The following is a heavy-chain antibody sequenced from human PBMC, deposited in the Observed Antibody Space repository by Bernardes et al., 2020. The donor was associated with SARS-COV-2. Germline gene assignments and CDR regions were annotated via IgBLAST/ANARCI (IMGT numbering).Heavy chain of an antibody. CDR1: GGSFSGYY. V-gene: IGHV4-34*01. Sequence: SETLSLTCAVYGGSFSGYYWSWIRQPPGKGLEWIGEINHSGSTNYNPSLKSRVTISVDTSKNQFSLKLSSVTAADTAVYYCARGPPYGTIFGVVSWFDPWGQGTLVTVSS. D-gene: IGHD3-3*01. CDR3: ARGPPYGTIFGVVSWFDP. J-gene: IGHJ5*02. CDR2: INHSGST.